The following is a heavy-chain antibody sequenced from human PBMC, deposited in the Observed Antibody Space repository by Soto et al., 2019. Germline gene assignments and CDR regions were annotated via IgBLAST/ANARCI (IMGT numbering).Heavy chain of an antibody. CDR3: AKHGMDV. V-gene: IGHV3-30*18. J-gene: IGHJ6*04. Sequence: GGSRRLSCAASGFTFSSYGMHWVRQAPGKGLEWVAVISYDGGNKYYADSVKGRFTISRDNSKNTLYLQMNSLRAEDTAVYYCAKHGMDVWGKGTTVTVSS. CDR1: GFTFSSYG. CDR2: ISYDGGNK.